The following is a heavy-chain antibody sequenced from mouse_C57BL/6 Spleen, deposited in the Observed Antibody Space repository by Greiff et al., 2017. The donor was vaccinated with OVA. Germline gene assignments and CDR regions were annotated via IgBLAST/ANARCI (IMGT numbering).Heavy chain of an antibody. Sequence: VMLVESGGGLVKPGGSLKLSCAASGFTFRDYGMHWVRQAPEKGLEWVAYISSGSSTIYYADTVKGRFTISRDNAKNTLFLQMTSLRSEDTAMYYCARDWYYFDYWGQGTTLTVSS. CDR1: GFTFRDYG. D-gene: IGHD4-1*01. CDR3: ARDWYYFDY. J-gene: IGHJ2*01. CDR2: ISSGSSTI. V-gene: IGHV5-17*01.